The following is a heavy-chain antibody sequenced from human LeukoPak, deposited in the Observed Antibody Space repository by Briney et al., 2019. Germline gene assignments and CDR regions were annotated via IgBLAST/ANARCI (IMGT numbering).Heavy chain of an antibody. J-gene: IGHJ5*02. CDR2: ISSNGGST. CDR1: GFTFSSYA. V-gene: IGHV3-64*01. Sequence: QPGGSLRLSCAASGFTFSSYAMHWVRQAPGKGLEYVSAISSNGGSTYYANSVKGRFTISRDNSKNTLYLQMGSLRAEDMAVYYCARGLYSSSWYYSPVWFDPWGQGTLVTVSS. CDR3: ARGLYSSSWYYSPVWFDP. D-gene: IGHD6-13*01.